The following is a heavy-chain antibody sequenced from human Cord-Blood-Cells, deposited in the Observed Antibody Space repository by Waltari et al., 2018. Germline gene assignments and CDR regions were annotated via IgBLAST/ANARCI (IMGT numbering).Heavy chain of an antibody. CDR2: FDPEDGET. D-gene: IGHD3-10*01. CDR1: GYTLTELS. V-gene: IGHV1-24*01. Sequence: QVQLVQSGAEVKKPGASVKVSCKVSGYTLTELSMHWVRQAPGKGLEWMGGFDPEDGETIDAQKVQGRVTRTEDTSTDTAYMELSSLRSEDTAVYYCATAPYGSGSYYNYFFDYWGQGTLVTVSS. J-gene: IGHJ4*02. CDR3: ATAPYGSGSYYNYFFDY.